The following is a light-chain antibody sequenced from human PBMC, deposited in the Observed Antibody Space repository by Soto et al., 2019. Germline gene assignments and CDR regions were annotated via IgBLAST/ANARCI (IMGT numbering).Light chain of an antibody. CDR1: QSVSSSS. J-gene: IGKJ3*01. CDR2: GAS. CDR3: QQYGSSPFT. V-gene: IGKV3-20*01. Sequence: EIVLTQSPGTLSLSPGERVTLSCRASQSVSSSSLAGYQHKPGQAPRLLIYGASSRATGIPDRFSGSGSGTDFTLTISRLEPEDFAVYYCQQYGSSPFTFGPGTKMDIK.